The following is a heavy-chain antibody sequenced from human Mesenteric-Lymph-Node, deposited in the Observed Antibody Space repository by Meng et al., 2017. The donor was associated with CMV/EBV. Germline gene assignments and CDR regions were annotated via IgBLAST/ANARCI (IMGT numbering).Heavy chain of an antibody. V-gene: IGHV2-5*01. J-gene: IGHJ5*02. CDR3: APRLRFLEWSWGFDP. Sequence: SGLSCRIEPGGVGGFRQPPGKALEWLGLMYWNDAKRFSASLKSRLTITRDTSDNQVVLRMTNMDPVDTGTYYCAPRLRFLEWSWGFDPWGQGTLVTVSS. CDR2: MYWNDAK. D-gene: IGHD3-3*01. CDR1: GLSCRIEPGG.